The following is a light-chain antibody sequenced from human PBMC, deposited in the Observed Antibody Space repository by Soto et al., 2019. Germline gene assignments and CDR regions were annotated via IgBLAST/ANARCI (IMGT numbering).Light chain of an antibody. Sequence: QSALTQPASMSGSPGQSITISCTGSSSDIGAYNYVSWFQQYPGKAPKLIISEVSNRPSGVSNRFSGSKSGTAASLTISGLQTEDEADYFCFSFTTDWTHVFGTGTKLTVL. V-gene: IGLV2-14*01. CDR3: FSFTTDWTHV. J-gene: IGLJ1*01. CDR2: EVS. CDR1: SSDIGAYNY.